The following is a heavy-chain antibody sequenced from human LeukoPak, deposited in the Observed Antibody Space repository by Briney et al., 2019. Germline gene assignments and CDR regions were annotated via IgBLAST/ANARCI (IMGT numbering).Heavy chain of an antibody. CDR1: GFTFSSSW. D-gene: IGHD6-19*01. Sequence: GGSLRLSCVASGFTFSSSWMSWVRQAPGKGLEWVANIKEDGSQKYYVDSVKGRFTISRDNAKNSLYLQMNSLRAEDAAVYYCAKNGGGWSNWFDPRGPGTLVTVSS. V-gene: IGHV3-7*02. J-gene: IGHJ5*02. CDR3: AKNGGGWSNWFDP. CDR2: IKEDGSQK.